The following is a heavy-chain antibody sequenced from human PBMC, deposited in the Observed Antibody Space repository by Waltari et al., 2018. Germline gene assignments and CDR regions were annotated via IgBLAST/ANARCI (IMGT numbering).Heavy chain of an antibody. Sequence: QVNLVESGGGVVQPGGSLRIPCPTYGFTFSNFGIHWVRQAPGKGLEWVALIWFDGSDKFYADSVRGRFTISRDNSARTLYLDMDSLRLDDTAMYYCAKDAFGNTYLDFWGQGTLVTVSS. CDR2: IWFDGSDK. D-gene: IGHD2-2*02. J-gene: IGHJ4*02. CDR1: GFTFSNFG. CDR3: AKDAFGNTYLDF. V-gene: IGHV3-30*02.